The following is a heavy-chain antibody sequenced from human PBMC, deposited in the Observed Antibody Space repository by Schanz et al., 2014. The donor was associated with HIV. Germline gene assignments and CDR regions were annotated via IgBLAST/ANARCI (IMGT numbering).Heavy chain of an antibody. V-gene: IGHV1-46*01. D-gene: IGHD3-16*01. Sequence: QVQLVQSGVEVKKPGASVKVSCKASGYTFTNFYMHWARQAPGQGLEWMGIINLSGGSTIYAQRFQGRVSLTRDTSTSTVYMELSSLTSEDTAVYYCARDLGEWELPQYWGQGTLVTVSS. CDR2: INLSGGST. CDR1: GYTFTNFY. J-gene: IGHJ4*02. CDR3: ARDLGEWELPQY.